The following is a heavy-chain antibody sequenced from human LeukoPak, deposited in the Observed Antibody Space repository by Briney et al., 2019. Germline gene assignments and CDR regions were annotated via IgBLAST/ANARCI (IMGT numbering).Heavy chain of an antibody. J-gene: IGHJ4*02. Sequence: PGGSLRLSCAASGFTFNTSGMHWVRQAPGKGLEGVAFIRYDGTNKYYTDSVKGRFTISRDNSKNTLFLQMSSLRAEDTAVYYCAKGVGPRGKQQLVREGNVDYWGQGTLVTVSS. D-gene: IGHD6-13*01. CDR3: AKGVGPRGKQQLVREGNVDY. CDR1: GFTFNTSG. V-gene: IGHV3-30*02. CDR2: IRYDGTNK.